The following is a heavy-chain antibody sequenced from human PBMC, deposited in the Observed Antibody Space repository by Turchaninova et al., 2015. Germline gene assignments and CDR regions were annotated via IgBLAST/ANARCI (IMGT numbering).Heavy chain of an antibody. D-gene: IGHD1-1*01. CDR3: ARHTSNWDGGAPTPIEY. CDR1: GHSISSGYY. CDR2: LYQSGTS. Sequence: QVQLQESGPGLLKPSETLSLTCAVSGHSISSGYYWGLFRQPPGKGLEWVGRLYQSGTSYYNLSLRSRVTISVVRFKNKWSMRLTSVTAADTAVYYCARHTSNWDGGAPTPIEYWGQGTLVTVSS. V-gene: IGHV4-38-2*01. J-gene: IGHJ4*02.